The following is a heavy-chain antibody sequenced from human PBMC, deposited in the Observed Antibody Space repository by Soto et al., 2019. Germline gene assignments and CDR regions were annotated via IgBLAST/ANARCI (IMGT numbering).Heavy chain of an antibody. CDR1: GGSVSSGSYY. Sequence: SETLSLTCTVSGGSVSSGSYYWSWIRQPPGKGLEWIGYIYYSGSTNYNPSLKSRVTISVDTSKNQFSLKLSSVTAADTAVYYCARRYGYSFDYWGQGTLVTV. CDR2: IYYSGST. V-gene: IGHV4-61*01. J-gene: IGHJ4*02. D-gene: IGHD1-1*01. CDR3: ARRYGYSFDY.